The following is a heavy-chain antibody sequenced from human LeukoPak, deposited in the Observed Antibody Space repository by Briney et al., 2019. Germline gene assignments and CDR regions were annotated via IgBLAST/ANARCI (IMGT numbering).Heavy chain of an antibody. V-gene: IGHV3-66*01. D-gene: IGHD3-10*01. J-gene: IGHJ4*02. CDR3: ARVGRLDYYGSGSSYFDY. CDR1: GFTVSSNY. CDR2: IYSGGST. Sequence: PGGSLRLSCAASGFTVSSNYMSWVRQAPGKGLEWVSVIYSGGSTYYADSVKGRFTISRDNSKNTLYLQMNSLRAEDTAVYHCARVGRLDYYGSGSSYFDYWGQGTLVTVSS.